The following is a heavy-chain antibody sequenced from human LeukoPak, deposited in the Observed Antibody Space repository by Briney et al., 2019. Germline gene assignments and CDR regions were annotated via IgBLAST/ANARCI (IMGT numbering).Heavy chain of an antibody. CDR1: GFTFSNYN. D-gene: IGHD3-22*01. CDR2: ISSSSSYI. CDR3: ARGQLYYDSSGFDY. J-gene: IGHJ4*02. V-gene: IGHV3-21*01. Sequence: GGSLRLSCAASGFTFSNYNLNWVRQAPGKGLEWVSSISSSSSYIYYADSVKGRFTISRDNAKNSLYLQMNSLRAEDTAVYYCARGQLYYDSSGFDYWGQGTLVTVSS.